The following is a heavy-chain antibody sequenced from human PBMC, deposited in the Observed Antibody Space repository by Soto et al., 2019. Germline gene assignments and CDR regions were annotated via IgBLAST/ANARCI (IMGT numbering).Heavy chain of an antibody. V-gene: IGHV1-18*01. D-gene: IGHD2-15*01. CDR1: GYTFTSYG. J-gene: IGHJ4*02. Sequence: GASVQVSCKASGYTFTSYGISWVRQAPGQGLEWMGWISAYNGNTNFAQKLQGRVTMTTDTSTSTAYMELRSLRSDDTAFYYCARLYCSGGSCYSGLNYWGQGTLVTVSS. CDR2: ISAYNGNT. CDR3: ARLYCSGGSCYSGLNY.